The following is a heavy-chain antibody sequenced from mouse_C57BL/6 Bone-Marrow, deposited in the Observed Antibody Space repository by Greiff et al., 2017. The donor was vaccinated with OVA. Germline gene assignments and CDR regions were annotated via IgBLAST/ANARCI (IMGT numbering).Heavy chain of an antibody. CDR1: GYTFTSYW. V-gene: IGHV1-52*01. CDR3: ARRDPEGDY. CDR2: IDPSDSET. J-gene: IGHJ4*01. Sequence: VQLQQPGAELVRPGSSVKLSCKASGYTFTSYWMPWVKQRPIQGLEWIGNIDPSDSETHYTQKFKDKATLTVDKSSSTAYMQLSSLTSEDSAVYYCARRDPEGDYWGQGTSVTVSS.